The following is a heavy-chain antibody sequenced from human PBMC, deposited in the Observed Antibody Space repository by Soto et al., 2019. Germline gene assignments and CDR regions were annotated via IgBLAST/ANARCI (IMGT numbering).Heavy chain of an antibody. D-gene: IGHD6-19*01. V-gene: IGHV3-7*01. CDR2: IKQDGSEK. CDR3: ARDGGDSSGWLRDYYYYGMDV. J-gene: IGHJ6*02. Sequence: GGSLRLSCAASGFTFSSYWMSWVRQAPGKGLEWVANIKQDGSEKYYVDSVKGRFTISRDNAKNSLYLQMNSLRAEDTAVYYCARDGGDSSGWLRDYYYYGMDVWGQGTTVTVSS. CDR1: GFTFSSYW.